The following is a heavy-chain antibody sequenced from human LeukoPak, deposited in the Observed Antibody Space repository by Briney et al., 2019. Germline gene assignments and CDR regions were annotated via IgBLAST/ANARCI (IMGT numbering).Heavy chain of an antibody. CDR3: ARDDSWAFDY. D-gene: IGHD2-21*02. CDR2: IRTSSGGI. J-gene: IGHJ4*02. CDR1: GFTFSRYS. Sequence: GGSLRLSCAASGFTFSRYSVNWVRQAPGKGLEWVAYIRTSSGGIYYADSVKGRFTIPTDTAKNSLYLEMNNLRDGDTAVYYCARDDSWAFDYWGQGTLVTVSS. V-gene: IGHV3-48*02.